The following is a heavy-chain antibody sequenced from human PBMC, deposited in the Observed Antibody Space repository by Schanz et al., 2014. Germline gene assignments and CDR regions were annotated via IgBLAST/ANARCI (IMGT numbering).Heavy chain of an antibody. CDR2: VNPGGGST. V-gene: IGHV1-46*01. D-gene: IGHD2-15*01. CDR1: GGTFSSYT. Sequence: QVRLVQSGAEVKKPGSSVKVSCKASGGTFSSYTINWVRQAPGQGLEWMGIVNPGGGSTSVAQRIQTRVSLGRVTSTGTAYSGMACLRFEGTSVDYSARESLAGYGALLVAANGYWGQGTLVTVSS. J-gene: IGHJ4*02. CDR3: ARESLAGYGALLVAANGY.